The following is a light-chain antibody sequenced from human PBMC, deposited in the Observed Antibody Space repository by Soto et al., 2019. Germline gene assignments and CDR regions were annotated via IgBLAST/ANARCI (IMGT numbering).Light chain of an antibody. CDR3: QQYNNWPPWT. CDR1: QSVSSN. Sequence: EIVITQSPATLSVSPWERATLSCRASQSVSSNLAWYQQKPGQAPRLLIYGASTRATGNPARFSGSGSGTEFTITISSLQSEDFAVYYCQQYNNWPPWTFGQGTKVEIK. CDR2: GAS. J-gene: IGKJ1*01. V-gene: IGKV3-15*01.